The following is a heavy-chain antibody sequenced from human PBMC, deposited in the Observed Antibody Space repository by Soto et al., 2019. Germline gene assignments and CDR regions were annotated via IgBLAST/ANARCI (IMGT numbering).Heavy chain of an antibody. D-gene: IGHD3-10*01. CDR2: INAGNGNT. CDR1: GYTFTNYA. CDR3: ARGPLLWGDV. V-gene: IGHV1-3*01. J-gene: IGHJ6*02. Sequence: QVQLVQSGAEVKKPGASVKVSCKASGYTFTNYAMPWARQAPGQRLEWMGWINAGNGNTKYSQKFQGRVTITRDTSASTAYMELSSLRSEDTAVYYCARGPLLWGDVWGQVTTVTVSS.